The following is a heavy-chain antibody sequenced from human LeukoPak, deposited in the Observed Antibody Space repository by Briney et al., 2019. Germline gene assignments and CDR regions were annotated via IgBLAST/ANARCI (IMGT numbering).Heavy chain of an antibody. CDR3: ARRNYGSGTYDY. J-gene: IGHJ4*02. CDR2: IYYTGGT. Sequence: SETLSLTCTVSGGSIGSDYWTWIRQPPGKGLEYIEYIYYTGGTNYNPSLKSRVTISIDTSKNQFSLKLSSVTAADTAVYYCARRNYGSGTYDYWGQGTLVTVSS. CDR1: GGSIGSDY. V-gene: IGHV4-59*08. D-gene: IGHD3-10*01.